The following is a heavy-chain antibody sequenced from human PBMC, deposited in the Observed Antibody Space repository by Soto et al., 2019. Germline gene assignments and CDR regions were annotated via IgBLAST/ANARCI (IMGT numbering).Heavy chain of an antibody. CDR3: AKDFTVGAADYYFDY. V-gene: IGHV3-30*18. J-gene: IGHJ4*02. CDR1: GFTFSDYA. D-gene: IGHD1-26*01. CDR2: ISSDGGDR. Sequence: PGGSLRLSCAASGFTFSDYAMHCVRQAPGKGLEWVAVISSDGGDRHYADSVKGRFTISRDNSKRTLNLQMNSLRAEDTAVYYCAKDFTVGAADYYFDYWGQGALVTVSS.